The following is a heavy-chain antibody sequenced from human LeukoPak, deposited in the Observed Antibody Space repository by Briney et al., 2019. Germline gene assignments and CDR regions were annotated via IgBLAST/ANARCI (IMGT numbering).Heavy chain of an antibody. J-gene: IGHJ6*02. CDR2: IKSKTDGGTT. V-gene: IGHV3-15*01. CDR3: TTDDGEWLTVRGVTGGYGMDV. CDR1: GFTFSNAW. Sequence: PGGSLRLSCAASGFTFSNAWMSWVRQAPGKGLEWVGRIKSKTDGGTTDYAAPVKGRFTISRDDSKNTLYLQMNSLKTEDTAVYYCTTDDGEWLTVRGVTGGYGMDVWGQGTTVTVSS. D-gene: IGHD3-10*01.